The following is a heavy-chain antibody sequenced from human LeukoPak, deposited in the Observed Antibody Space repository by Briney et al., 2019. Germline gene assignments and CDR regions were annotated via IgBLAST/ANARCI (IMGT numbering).Heavy chain of an antibody. D-gene: IGHD1-14*01. Sequence: TGGSLRLSCAASGFSFSSYGMHWVRQAPGKGLEWVALISYDGSDEYYADSVKGRFTISRDNSKNTLSLQMSSLRQEDMAVYYCAKNWDRLDSWGQGTLVTVSS. V-gene: IGHV3-30*18. J-gene: IGHJ4*02. CDR3: AKNWDRLDS. CDR1: GFSFSSYG. CDR2: ISYDGSDE.